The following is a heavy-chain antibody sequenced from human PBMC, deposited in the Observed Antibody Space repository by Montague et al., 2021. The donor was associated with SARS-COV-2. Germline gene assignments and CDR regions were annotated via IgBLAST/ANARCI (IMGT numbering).Heavy chain of an antibody. CDR2: IYTSGST. D-gene: IGHD4/OR15-4a*01. V-gene: IGHV4-61*02. CDR1: GGSISSCSYT. CDR3: ARLLSDGTMVTTDIPFDS. Sequence: TRSLTCTVSGGSISSCSYTWSWIRQPAGKGLEWIGRIYTSGSTNSNPSLKSRVTISVDTAKNQFSLKLSSVTAADTAVHYCARLLSDGTMVTTDIPFDSWGQGTLVTVSS. J-gene: IGHJ4*02.